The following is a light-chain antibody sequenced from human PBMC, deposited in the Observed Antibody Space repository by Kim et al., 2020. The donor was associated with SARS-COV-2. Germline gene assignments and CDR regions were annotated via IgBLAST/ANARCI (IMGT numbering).Light chain of an antibody. CDR1: TGAVTSGHH. CDR3: LLFYGGAPEWV. V-gene: IGLV7-43*01. J-gene: IGLJ3*02. Sequence: QTVVTQEPSLTVSPGGTVTLTCASNTGAVTSGHHPNWFQQKPGQPPRALIYSTSNKNSWTPARFSGSLLGGKGALTLSGVQPEDEADYYCLLFYGGAPEWVFGGGTQLTVL. CDR2: STS.